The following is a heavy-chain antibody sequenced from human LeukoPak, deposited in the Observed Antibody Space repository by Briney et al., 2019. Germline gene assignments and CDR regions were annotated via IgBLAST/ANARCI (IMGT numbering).Heavy chain of an antibody. CDR3: AKGDSTVPATRRYDY. V-gene: IGHV3-23*01. CDR2: ISDSGGGT. CDR1: GFTFSSYA. D-gene: IGHD2-15*01. Sequence: GGSLRLSCAASGFTFSSYAMSWVRQAPGKGLEWVSTISDSGGGTYYTDSVKGRFTISRDNSKNTLYLQMSSLRAEDAAVYYCAKGDSTVPATRRYDYWGQGTLVTVSS. J-gene: IGHJ4*02.